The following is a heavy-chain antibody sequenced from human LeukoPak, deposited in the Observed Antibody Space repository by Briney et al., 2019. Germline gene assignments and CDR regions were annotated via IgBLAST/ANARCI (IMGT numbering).Heavy chain of an antibody. Sequence: GGSLRLSCAASGFTFSNFGMQWVRQAPGKGLEWVEFIRYDGSNKYYADSVKGRFTISRDNSKNTLYLQMNSLRGEDTAVYYCAKDGDTMSGTYYYDMDVWGKGTTVTIS. CDR3: AKDGDTMSGTYYYDMDV. CDR2: IRYDGSNK. D-gene: IGHD1-26*01. J-gene: IGHJ6*03. V-gene: IGHV3-30*02. CDR1: GFTFSNFG.